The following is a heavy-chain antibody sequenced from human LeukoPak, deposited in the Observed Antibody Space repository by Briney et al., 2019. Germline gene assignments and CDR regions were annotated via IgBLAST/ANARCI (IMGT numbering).Heavy chain of an antibody. CDR2: ISSSSSYI. D-gene: IGHD7-27*01. V-gene: IGHV3-21*04. J-gene: IGHJ4*02. Sequence: GGSLRLSCAASGFTFSSYSMNWVRQAPGKGLEWVSSISSSSSYIYYADSVKGRFTVSRDNSKNTLYLQMNSLRADDTAVYYCARSDWGLDYWGQGTLVTVSS. CDR1: GFTFSSYS. CDR3: ARSDWGLDY.